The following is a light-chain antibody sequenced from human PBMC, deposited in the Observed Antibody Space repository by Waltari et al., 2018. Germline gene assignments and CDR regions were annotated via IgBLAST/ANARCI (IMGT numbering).Light chain of an antibody. CDR1: QSVNNY. V-gene: IGKV3-20*01. CDR2: GAS. Sequence: EIVSTQSPGTLSLSPGERATLSCRASQSVNNYLAWFQQKPGQAPRLLIHGASSRATGIPDRISGSGSGTDFTLTISGLEPQDFAVYYCQQYSSSPLTFGPGTKVDIK. CDR3: QQYSSSPLT. J-gene: IGKJ3*01.